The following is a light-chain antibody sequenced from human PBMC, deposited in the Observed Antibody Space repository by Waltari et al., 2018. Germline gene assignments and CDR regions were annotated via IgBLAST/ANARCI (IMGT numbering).Light chain of an antibody. V-gene: IGLV3-19*01. CDR3: NSRDSSGNHWV. Sequence: SSELTQDPAVSVALGQTVRITCQGDSLRSYYASWYQQKPGQGPVLVIYGKNNRPSGFPDRFSGSSSGNTASLTITGAQAEDEADYYCNSRDSSGNHWVFGGGTKLTVL. CDR1: SLRSYY. CDR2: GKN. J-gene: IGLJ3*02.